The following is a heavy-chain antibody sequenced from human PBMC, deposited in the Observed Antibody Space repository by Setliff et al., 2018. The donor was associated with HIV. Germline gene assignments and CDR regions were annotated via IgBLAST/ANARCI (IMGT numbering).Heavy chain of an antibody. V-gene: IGHV1-69*05. CDR2: IILIFGTA. CDR1: GDTFSNYA. J-gene: IGHJ6*02. Sequence: SVKVSCKASGDTFSNYAISWVRQAPGQGLEWMGGIILIFGTASHAQKFQGRVTITTDESTSTAYMELSSLRFEDTAMYYCASAYCSSTGCYVRWGNGMDVWGQGTMVTVSS. CDR3: ASAYCSSTGCYVRWGNGMDV. D-gene: IGHD2-2*01.